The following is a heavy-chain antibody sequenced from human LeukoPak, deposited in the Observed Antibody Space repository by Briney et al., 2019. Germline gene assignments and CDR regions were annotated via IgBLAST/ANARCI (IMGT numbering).Heavy chain of an antibody. CDR3: ALGSGSYYAAFDI. V-gene: IGHV4-59*01. J-gene: IGHJ3*02. D-gene: IGHD1-26*01. CDR2: IYYSGST. Sequence: SETLSLTCTVSGGSISSYYWSWIRQPPGKGLEWIGYIYYSGSTNYNPSPKSRVTISVDTSKNQFSLKLSSVTAADTAVYYCALGSGSYYAAFDIWGQGTMVTVSS. CDR1: GGSISSYY.